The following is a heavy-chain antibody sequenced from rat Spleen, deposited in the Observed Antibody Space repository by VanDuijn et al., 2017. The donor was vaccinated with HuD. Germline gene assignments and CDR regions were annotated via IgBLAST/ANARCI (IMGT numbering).Heavy chain of an antibody. Sequence: QVQLKESRPGLVQPSQTLSLICTVSGFSLISNSVHWVRQPPGKGLEWMGGIWGDGSTDYNSALKSRLSISRDTSKSQVFLQMNSLQAEDTAMYFCARGYPNWYFDFWGPGTMVTVSS. CDR2: IWGDGST. CDR3: ARGYPNWYFDF. V-gene: IGHV2-1*01. D-gene: IGHD4-3*01. CDR1: GFSLISNS. J-gene: IGHJ1*01.